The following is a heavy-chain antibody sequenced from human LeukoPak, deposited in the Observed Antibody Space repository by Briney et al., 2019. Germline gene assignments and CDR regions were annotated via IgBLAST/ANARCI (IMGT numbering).Heavy chain of an antibody. V-gene: IGHV4-39*07. CDR2: IYYSGST. J-gene: IGHJ5*02. CDR3: ARASFIFRRIVGATMNWFDP. Sequence: SETLSLTCTVSGGSISSSSYYWGWIRQPPGKGLEWIGSIYYSGSTYYNPSLKSRVTISVDTSKNQFSLKLSSVTAADTAVYYCARASFIFRRIVGATMNWFDPWGQGTLVTVSS. CDR1: GGSISSSSYY. D-gene: IGHD1-26*01.